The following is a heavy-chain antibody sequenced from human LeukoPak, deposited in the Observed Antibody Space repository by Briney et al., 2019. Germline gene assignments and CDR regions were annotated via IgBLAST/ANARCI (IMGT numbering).Heavy chain of an antibody. CDR1: GYTFTGYY. J-gene: IGHJ4*02. Sequence: ASVKVSCKASGYTFTGYYMHWVRQAPGQGLEWMGWINLNSGGTNYAQKFQGWVTMTRDTSISTAYMELSRLRSDDTAVYYCARGGDYYGSGSYYFFDYWGQGTLVTVSS. CDR2: INLNSGGT. CDR3: ARGGDYYGSGSYYFFDY. V-gene: IGHV1-2*04. D-gene: IGHD3-10*01.